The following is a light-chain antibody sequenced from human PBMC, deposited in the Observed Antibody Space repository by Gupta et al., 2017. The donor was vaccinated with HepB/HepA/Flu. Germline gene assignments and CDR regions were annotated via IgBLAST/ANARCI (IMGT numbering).Light chain of an antibody. V-gene: IGKV1-12*01. CDR3: QQFDSFPLT. CDR1: RDIDTY. CDR2: ATS. J-gene: IGKJ4*01. Sequence: DIQLTQSPSSVSASVGDRVTMTCRASRDIDTYLAWYQHKLGQPPRFLIYATSNLKSGVPWRFSGSGSGTDFTLTISSLQPDDFATYYCQQFDSFPLTFGGGTKVEIK.